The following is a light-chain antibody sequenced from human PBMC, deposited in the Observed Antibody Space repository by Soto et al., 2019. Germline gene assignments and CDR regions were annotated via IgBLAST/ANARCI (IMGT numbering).Light chain of an antibody. J-gene: IGKJ1*01. CDR1: QSISSY. V-gene: IGKV1-39*01. Sequence: DIQMTQSPSSLSASVGDRVTITCRASQSISSYLNWYQQKPGKAPKVLIYAASSLQSGVPSRFSGRGSGTDFTLTISSLQPEDFATYYCQQRYSTPRTFGQGTKVEIK. CDR2: AAS. CDR3: QQRYSTPRT.